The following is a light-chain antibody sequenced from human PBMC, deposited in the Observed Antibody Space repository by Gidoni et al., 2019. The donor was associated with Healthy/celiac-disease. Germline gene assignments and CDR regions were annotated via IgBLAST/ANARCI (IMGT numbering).Light chain of an antibody. V-gene: IGKV1-39*01. J-gene: IGKJ1*01. CDR1: QSISSY. Sequence: IQMTQSPSSLSASVGDRVTITCRASQSISSYLNWYQQKPGKAPKLLIYAASSLQSGVPSRFSGSGAATTYTLTISSLQPEDFAAYYCQQRYNSQSTFXQXTKVXIK. CDR3: QQRYNSQST. CDR2: AAS.